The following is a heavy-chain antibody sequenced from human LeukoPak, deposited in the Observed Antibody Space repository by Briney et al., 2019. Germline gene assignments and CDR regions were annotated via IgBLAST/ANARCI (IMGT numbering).Heavy chain of an antibody. Sequence: ASVKVSCKASGYTFTGYYMHWVRQAPGQGLEWMGIISPTGGSTSYAQKFQGRVTMTRDTSTSTVYMELSSLSSEDTAVYYCASEAYSSSSRITYFDYWGQGTLVTVSS. CDR2: ISPTGGST. V-gene: IGHV1-46*01. J-gene: IGHJ4*02. CDR1: GYTFTGYY. CDR3: ASEAYSSSSRITYFDY. D-gene: IGHD6-6*01.